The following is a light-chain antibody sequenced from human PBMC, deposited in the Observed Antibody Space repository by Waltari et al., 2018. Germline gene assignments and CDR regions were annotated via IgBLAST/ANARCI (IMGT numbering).Light chain of an antibody. J-gene: IGKJ2*01. CDR1: QGITND. Sequence: DIQITQSPSSLSASVGDRVTLTCRASQGITNDLGWYQQKPGKAPKRLIYEASSLQSGVPSSFSGSGFGTEFTLTISSLQPEDFATYYCLQHNAYPRTFGQGTKLEIK. CDR3: LQHNAYPRT. CDR2: EAS. V-gene: IGKV1-17*01.